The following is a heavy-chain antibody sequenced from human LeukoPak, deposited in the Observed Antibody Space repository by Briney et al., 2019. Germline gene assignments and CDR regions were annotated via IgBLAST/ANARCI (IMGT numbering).Heavy chain of an antibody. Sequence: ASVKVSCKASGGTFRSYAISWVRQAPGQGLEWMGRIIPTSGTANYAQKFQGRVTITADEFTSTAYVELSSLRSEDTAVYYCARDSYYGSGRYYYYAMDVWGQGTTVTVSS. D-gene: IGHD3-10*01. CDR1: GGTFRSYA. V-gene: IGHV1-69*01. CDR3: ARDSYYGSGRYYYYAMDV. CDR2: IIPTSGTA. J-gene: IGHJ6*02.